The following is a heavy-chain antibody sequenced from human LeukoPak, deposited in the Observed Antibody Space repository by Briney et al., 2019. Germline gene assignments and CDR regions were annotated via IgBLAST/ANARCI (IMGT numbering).Heavy chain of an antibody. CDR3: ARSIGGSYPLVDY. V-gene: IGHV1-2*02. J-gene: IGHJ4*02. CDR2: INPNSGGT. CDR1: GYTFTSYG. Sequence: ASVKVSCKASGYTFTSYGISWVRQAPGQGLEWMGWINPNSGGTNYAQKFQGRVTMTRDTSISTAYMELSRLRSDDTAVYYCARSIGGSYPLVDYWGQGTLVTVSS. D-gene: IGHD1-26*01.